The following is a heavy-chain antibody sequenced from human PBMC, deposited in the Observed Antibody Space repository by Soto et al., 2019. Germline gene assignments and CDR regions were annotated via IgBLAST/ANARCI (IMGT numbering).Heavy chain of an antibody. CDR3: AKASGYDWDSSGGTELHGGRVMPPRNYYYYYGMDV. Sequence: QVQLVESGGGVVQPGRSLRLSCAASGFTFSSYGMHWVRQAPGKGLEWVAVISYDGSNKYYADSVKGRFTISRDNSKNTLYLQMNSLRAEDTAVYYCAKASGYDWDSSGGTELHGGRVMPPRNYYYYYGMDVWGQGTTVTVSS. CDR2: ISYDGSNK. V-gene: IGHV3-30*18. D-gene: IGHD5-12*01. CDR1: GFTFSSYG. J-gene: IGHJ6*02.